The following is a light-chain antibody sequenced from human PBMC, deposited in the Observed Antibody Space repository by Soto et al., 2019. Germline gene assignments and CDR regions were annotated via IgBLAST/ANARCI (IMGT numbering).Light chain of an antibody. Sequence: DIQMTQSPSSLSASVGDTVTISCRASQTISDHLNWYEQKSGKAPKVLIYSASRWHSGVASRFSGSGSGTDFTLTISSLEPGDSGTYFCQQGHSYPFTFGPGTKVD. CDR3: QQGHSYPFT. CDR2: SAS. V-gene: IGKV1-39*01. CDR1: QTISDH. J-gene: IGKJ3*01.